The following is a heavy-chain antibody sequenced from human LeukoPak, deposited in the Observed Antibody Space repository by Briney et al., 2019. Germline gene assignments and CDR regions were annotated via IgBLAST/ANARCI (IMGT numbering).Heavy chain of an antibody. CDR1: AFSLSAYN. CDR2: ISYTGTYI. V-gene: IGHV3-21*04. CDR3: VRDRGTYRPIDY. D-gene: IGHD1-26*01. J-gene: IGHJ4*02. Sequence: PGGSLRLSCAASAFSLSAYNMNWVRQAPGKGLEWVSSISYTGTYIYYADSVKGRFTISRDNAQNSLYLQMNSLRAEDTAIYYCVRDRGTYRPIDYWGQETLATVSS.